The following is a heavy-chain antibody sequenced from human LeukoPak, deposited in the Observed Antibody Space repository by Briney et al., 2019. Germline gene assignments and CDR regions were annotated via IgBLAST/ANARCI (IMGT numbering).Heavy chain of an antibody. V-gene: IGHV4-31*03. CDR1: GGSISSGGYY. J-gene: IGHJ6*02. D-gene: IGHD6-13*01. Sequence: SETLSLTCTVYGGSISSGGYYWSWIRQHPGKGLEWIGYIYYSGSTYSNPSLKSRVTISVDTSKNQFSLKLSSVTAADTAVYYCARDSPAWYSSSRNGMDVWGQGTTVTVSS. CDR3: ARDSPAWYSSSRNGMDV. CDR2: IYYSGST.